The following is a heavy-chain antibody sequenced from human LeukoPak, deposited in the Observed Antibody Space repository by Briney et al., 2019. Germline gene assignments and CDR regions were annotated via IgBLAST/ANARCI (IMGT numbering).Heavy chain of an antibody. Sequence: PSEPLSLTCAVSGGSISSGGYSWSWIRQPPGKGLEWIGYIYHSGSTYYNPSLKSRVTISVDRSKNQFSLKLSSVTAADTAVYYCARDQGYCSSTSCENYYYYGMDVWGKGTTVTVSS. V-gene: IGHV4-30-2*01. J-gene: IGHJ6*04. D-gene: IGHD2-2*01. CDR1: GGSISSGGYS. CDR3: ARDQGYCSSTSCENYYYYGMDV. CDR2: IYHSGST.